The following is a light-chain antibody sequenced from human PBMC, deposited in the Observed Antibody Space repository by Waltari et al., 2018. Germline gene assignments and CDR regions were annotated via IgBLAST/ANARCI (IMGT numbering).Light chain of an antibody. CDR3: QQYYSSPPWT. CDR2: AAS. J-gene: IGKJ1*01. CDR1: HSISTY. Sequence: AIRVTQSPSSLSASTGARVTITCRATHSISTYLAWYQQKSGKAPKLLIYAASTLQSGVPSRFSGSGSGTDFALTISCLQSEDFATYYCQQYYSSPPWTFGQGTKVEN. V-gene: IGKV1-8*01.